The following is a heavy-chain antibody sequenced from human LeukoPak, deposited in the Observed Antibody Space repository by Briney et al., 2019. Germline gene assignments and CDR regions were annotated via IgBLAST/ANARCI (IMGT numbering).Heavy chain of an antibody. CDR2: TNEGGGDK. CDR3: AIWSANLNY. CDR1: GFTFSNSW. J-gene: IGHJ4*02. D-gene: IGHD3-16*01. Sequence: GGSLRLSCAASGFTFSNSWTSWLRQAPGKGLEWVAHTNEGGGDKYYVDSVKGRFTNSKDNVKSSLYLQMNSLRVEDTALYYCAIWSANLNYWGPGTLVTVSS. V-gene: IGHV3-7*01.